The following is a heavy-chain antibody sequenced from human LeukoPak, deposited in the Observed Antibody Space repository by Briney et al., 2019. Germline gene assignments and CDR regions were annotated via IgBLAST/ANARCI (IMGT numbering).Heavy chain of an antibody. CDR2: SYYSGST. Sequence: PSETLSLTCTVSGGSISTGSYYWGWIRQPPGKGLEWIGSSYYSGSTYYNPSLKSRVTISLDTSNNHFSLRLSSVTAADTAVYYCARPMIDDAFDIWGQGTMVTVSS. V-gene: IGHV4-39*01. CDR1: GGSISTGSYY. D-gene: IGHD3-22*01. J-gene: IGHJ3*02. CDR3: ARPMIDDAFDI.